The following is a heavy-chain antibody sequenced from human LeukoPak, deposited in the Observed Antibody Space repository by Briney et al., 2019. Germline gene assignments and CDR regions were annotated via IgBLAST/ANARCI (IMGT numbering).Heavy chain of an antibody. D-gene: IGHD3-22*01. Sequence: SETLPLTCTVSGGSISSSSYFWAWIRQPPGKGLEWIGYTYYSGTTYYNPSLRSRVTISLDTSKNQFSLKLSSVTAADTAVYYCARPISGYGSFDIWGQGTMVTVSS. CDR3: ARPISGYGSFDI. CDR2: TYYSGTT. V-gene: IGHV4-31*03. CDR1: GGSISSSSYF. J-gene: IGHJ3*02.